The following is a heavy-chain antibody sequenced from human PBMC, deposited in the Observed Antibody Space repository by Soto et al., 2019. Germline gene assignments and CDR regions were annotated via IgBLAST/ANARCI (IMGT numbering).Heavy chain of an antibody. J-gene: IGHJ4*02. CDR1: GYTFTGDW. CDR2: INPNSGGT. CDR3: ARDPIGGGAPYYLDY. Sequence: QVQLVQSGAEVKKPGASMKVSCKASGYTFTGDWLHWVRQAPGQGLEWMGWINPNSGGTNYAQKFQGRVTMTRDTSISTAYMEISSLRSDDTAVYYCARDPIGGGAPYYLDYWGQGTLVTVSS. V-gene: IGHV1-2*02. D-gene: IGHD3-16*01.